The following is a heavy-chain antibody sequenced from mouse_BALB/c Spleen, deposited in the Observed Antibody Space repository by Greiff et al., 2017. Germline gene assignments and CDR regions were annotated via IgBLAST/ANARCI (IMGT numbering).Heavy chain of an antibody. J-gene: IGHJ2*01. CDR1: GFTFTDYY. V-gene: IGHV7-3*02. CDR3: ARSVVAPYYFDY. D-gene: IGHD1-1*01. Sequence: EVKLVESGGGLVQPGGSLRLSCAPSGFTFTDYYMSWVRQPPGKALEWLGFIRNKANGYTTEYSASVKGRFTISRDNSQSILYLQMNTLRAEDSATYYCARSVVAPYYFDYGGQGTTLTVSS. CDR2: IRNKANGYTT.